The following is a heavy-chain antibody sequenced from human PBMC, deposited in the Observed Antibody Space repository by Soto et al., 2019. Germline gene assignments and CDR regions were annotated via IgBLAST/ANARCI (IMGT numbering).Heavy chain of an antibody. CDR1: GGSISSGGYS. J-gene: IGHJ4*02. V-gene: IGHV4-30-2*01. CDR3: ARGGQWDFLSDY. Sequence: PSETLSLTCAVSGGSISSGGYSWSWIRQPPGKGLEWIGYMYHSGSTYYNPSLQGRVTLTTDTSTSTAYMELRSLRSDDTAVYFCARGGQWDFLSDYWGQGTLVTVSS. CDR2: MYHSGST. D-gene: IGHD1-26*01.